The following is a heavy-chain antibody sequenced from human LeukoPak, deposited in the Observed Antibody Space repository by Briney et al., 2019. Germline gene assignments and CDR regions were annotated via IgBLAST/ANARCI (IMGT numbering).Heavy chain of an antibody. CDR3: VRASSGTKTRLDY. CDR2: IIPILGIA. V-gene: IGHV1-69*04. D-gene: IGHD1-7*01. J-gene: IGHJ4*02. CDR1: GGTFSSYA. Sequence: VASVKVSCKASGGTFSSYAISWVRQAPGQGPEWMGRIIPILGIANYAQKFQGRVTITADKSTSTAYMELSSLRSEDTAVYYCVRASSGTKTRLDYWGQGTLVTVSS.